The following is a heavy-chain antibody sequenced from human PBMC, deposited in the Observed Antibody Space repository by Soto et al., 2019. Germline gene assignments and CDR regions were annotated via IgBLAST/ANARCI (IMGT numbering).Heavy chain of an antibody. Sequence: GGSLRLSCAASGFTFSIYSMNWVRQAPGKGLEWVAVIWSDGNNRYYADSVKGRFTISRDNSKNTVYLQMNSLRAEDTAVYYCVRGDNWNDEASDYWGQGTLVTVSS. CDR3: VRGDNWNDEASDY. J-gene: IGHJ4*02. CDR2: IWSDGNNR. CDR1: GFTFSIYS. V-gene: IGHV3-33*08. D-gene: IGHD1-1*01.